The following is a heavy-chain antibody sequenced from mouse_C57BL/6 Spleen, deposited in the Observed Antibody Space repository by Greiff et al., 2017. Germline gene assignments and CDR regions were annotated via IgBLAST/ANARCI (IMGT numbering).Heavy chain of an antibody. CDR1: GYSITSGYY. CDR3: ASDTIFYDYSRGFAY. D-gene: IGHD2-4*01. J-gene: IGHJ3*01. Sequence: EVQLEEPGPGLVKPSQSLSLTCSVTGYSITSGYYWNWIRQFPGNHLECMGYIPYDGSNNYNPSLKNPITITRDTTKNQFFLKLNSVTTEETATYYCASDTIFYDYSRGFAYWGQGTLVTVSA. V-gene: IGHV3-6*01. CDR2: IPYDGSN.